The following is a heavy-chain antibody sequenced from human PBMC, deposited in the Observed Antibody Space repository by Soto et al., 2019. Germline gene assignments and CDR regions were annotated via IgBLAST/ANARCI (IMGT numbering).Heavy chain of an antibody. J-gene: IGHJ5*02. CDR3: ARDIGFADWFDP. CDR2: ISAYNGNT. D-gene: IGHD1-26*01. Sequence: ASVKVSCKASGYTFTSYGISWVRQAPGQGLEWMGWISAYNGNTNYAQKFQGRVTITADKSTSTAYMELSSLRSEDTAVYYCARDIGFADWFDPWGQGTLVTVSS. V-gene: IGHV1-18*01. CDR1: GYTFTSYG.